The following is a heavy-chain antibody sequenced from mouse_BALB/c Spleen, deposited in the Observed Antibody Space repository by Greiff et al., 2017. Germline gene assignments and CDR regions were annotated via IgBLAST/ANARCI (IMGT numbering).Heavy chain of an antibody. CDR1: GYTFTSYV. J-gene: IGHJ4*01. D-gene: IGHD1-1*01. CDR2: INPYNDGT. CDR3: ARGGITTVVAKDAMDY. V-gene: IGHV1-14*01. Sequence: VQLKESGPELVKPGASVKMSCKASGYTFTSYVMHWVKQKPGQGLEWIGYINPYNDGTKYNEKFKGKATLTSDKSSSTAYMELSSLTSEDSAVYYCARGGITTVVAKDAMDYWGQGTSVTVSS.